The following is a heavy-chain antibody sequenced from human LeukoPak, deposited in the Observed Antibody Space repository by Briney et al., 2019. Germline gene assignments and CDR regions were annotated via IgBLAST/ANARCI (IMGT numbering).Heavy chain of an antibody. D-gene: IGHD1-26*01. CDR2: IYYSGST. Sequence: SETLSLTCAVSGGSISSYYWSWIRQPPGKGLEWIGYIYYSGSTNYNPSLKSRVTISVDTSKNQFSLKLSSVTAADTAVYYCARGGRSYYFDYWGQGTLVTVSS. CDR1: GGSISSYY. V-gene: IGHV4-59*01. J-gene: IGHJ4*02. CDR3: ARGGRSYYFDY.